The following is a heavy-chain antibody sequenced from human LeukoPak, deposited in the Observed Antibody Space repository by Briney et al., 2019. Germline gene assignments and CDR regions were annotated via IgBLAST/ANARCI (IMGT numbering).Heavy chain of an antibody. CDR2: ISYDGSNK. J-gene: IGHJ4*02. D-gene: IGHD6-13*01. CDR1: GFTFSSYA. CDR3: ARAPYSSSWGYYFDY. V-gene: IGHV3-30-3*01. Sequence: GGSLRLSCAVSGFTFSSYAMHWVRHAPGKGLEWVAVISYDGSNKYYADSVKGRFTISRDNSKNTLYLQMNSLRAEDTAVYYCARAPYSSSWGYYFDYWGQGTLVTVSS.